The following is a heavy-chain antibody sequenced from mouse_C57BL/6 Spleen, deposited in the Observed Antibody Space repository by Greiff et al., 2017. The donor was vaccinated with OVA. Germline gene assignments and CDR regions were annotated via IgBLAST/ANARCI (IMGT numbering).Heavy chain of an antibody. CDR2: IYPGSGST. Sequence: QVQLKQPGAELVKPGASVKMSCKASGYTFTSYWITWVKQRPGQGLEWIGDIYPGSGSTNYNEKFKSKATLTVDTSSSTAYMQLSSLTSEDSAVYYCARSLLLRSWFAYWGQGTLVTVSA. CDR3: ARSLLLRSWFAY. V-gene: IGHV1-55*01. CDR1: GYTFTSYW. D-gene: IGHD1-1*01. J-gene: IGHJ3*01.